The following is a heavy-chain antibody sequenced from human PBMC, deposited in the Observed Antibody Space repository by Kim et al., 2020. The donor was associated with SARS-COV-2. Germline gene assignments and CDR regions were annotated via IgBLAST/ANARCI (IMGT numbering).Heavy chain of an antibody. D-gene: IGHD2-21*02. J-gene: IGHJ4*02. Sequence: GGSLRLSCVASGFSFATSAMHWVRQAPGKGLEWVAVIWSDGSDQHYSDSVKGRFKISRDNSKNTVFLQMSNLRVEDSALYYCVALCSGGDCYLAFLDDYWGQGVMVNVAS. V-gene: IGHV3-33*03. CDR1: GFSFATSA. CDR3: VALCSGGDCYLAFLDDY. CDR2: IWSDGSDQ.